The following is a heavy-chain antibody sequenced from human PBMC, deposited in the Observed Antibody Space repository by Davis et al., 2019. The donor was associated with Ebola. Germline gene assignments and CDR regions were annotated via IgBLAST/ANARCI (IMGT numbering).Heavy chain of an antibody. D-gene: IGHD2-15*01. CDR3: ASLRRTISGMDDAFDI. J-gene: IGHJ3*02. Sequence: GESLKISCKAFGYIFTSYWIGWVRQMPGKGLEWMGIIYPGDSDTRYSPSFQGQVTISADRSTDTAYLQWSSLKASDTAMYYCASLRRTISGMDDAFDIWGQGTMVTVSS. CDR1: GYIFTSYW. CDR2: IYPGDSDT. V-gene: IGHV5-51*01.